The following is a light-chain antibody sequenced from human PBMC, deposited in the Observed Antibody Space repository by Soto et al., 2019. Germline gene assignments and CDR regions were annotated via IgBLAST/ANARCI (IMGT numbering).Light chain of an antibody. V-gene: IGKV1-39*01. CDR2: GAS. J-gene: IGKJ2*01. CDR3: QQTYSMPVT. CDR1: QSISSY. Sequence: DIQMTQSPSSLSASVGDRVTITCRASQSISSYLNWYQRKPGKAPKLLIYGASSLQSGVPSRFTGRGSGAYFTVNISSLQPEDFAAYYCQQTYSMPVTFGQGTKLEIK.